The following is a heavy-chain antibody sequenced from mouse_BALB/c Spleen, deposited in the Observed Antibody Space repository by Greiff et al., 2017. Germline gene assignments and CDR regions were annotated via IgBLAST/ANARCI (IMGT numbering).Heavy chain of an antibody. CDR3: ARDPADWYFDV. J-gene: IGHJ1*01. Sequence: EVHLVESGGGLVQPGGSLKLSCAASGFTFSSYGMSWVRQTPDKRLELVATINSNGGSTYYPDSVKGRFTISRDNAKNTLYLQMSSLKSEDTAMYYCARDPADWYFDVWGAGTTVTVSS. V-gene: IGHV5-6-3*01. CDR2: INSNGGST. CDR1: GFTFSSYG.